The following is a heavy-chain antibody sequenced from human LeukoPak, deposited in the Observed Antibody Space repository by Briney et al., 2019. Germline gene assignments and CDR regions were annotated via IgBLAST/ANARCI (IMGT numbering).Heavy chain of an antibody. Sequence: SETLSLTCTVSGGSLSSSSYYWGWLRQPPGKGLEWLGSIYYSGSTYYNPSLKSRVTISVDTSKNQFSLKLSSVTAADTAVYYCARESGWFDPWGQGTLVTVSS. D-gene: IGHD3-10*01. V-gene: IGHV4-39*07. CDR1: GGSLSSSSYY. CDR3: ARESGWFDP. J-gene: IGHJ5*02. CDR2: IYYSGST.